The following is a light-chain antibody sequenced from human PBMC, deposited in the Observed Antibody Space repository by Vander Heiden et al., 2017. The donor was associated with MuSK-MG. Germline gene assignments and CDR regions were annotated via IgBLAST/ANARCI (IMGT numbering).Light chain of an antibody. V-gene: IGLV3-21*02. J-gene: IGLJ2*01. CDR2: VDY. CDR3: QLWDSTSDHPLVV. Sequence: SYVLTQPPSVSVAPGQTARITCGGNNIGRKSVHWYQQKPGQAPGLVVHVDYDRPSGIPERFSGSNSGNAATLTISGVEAGDEADYYCQLWDSTSDHPLVVFGGGTKLTVL. CDR1: NIGRKS.